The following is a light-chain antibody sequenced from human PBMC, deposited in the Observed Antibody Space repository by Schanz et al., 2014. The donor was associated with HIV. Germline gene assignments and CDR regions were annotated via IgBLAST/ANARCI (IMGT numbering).Light chain of an antibody. CDR3: QKYNSAPPT. Sequence: DIQMTQSPSTLSASIGDRVTITCRASQTISSWLAWYQQKPGKAPKLLIYAAFTLQSGVPSRFSGSGSGTDFTLTISSLQPEDVATYYCQKYNSAPPTFGGGTKVEIK. J-gene: IGKJ4*01. CDR2: AAF. V-gene: IGKV1-27*01. CDR1: QTISSW.